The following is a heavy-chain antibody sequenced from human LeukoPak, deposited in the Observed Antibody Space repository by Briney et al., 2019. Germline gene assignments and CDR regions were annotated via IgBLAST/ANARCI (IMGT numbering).Heavy chain of an antibody. V-gene: IGHV4-39*01. D-gene: IGHD2-2*01. CDR3: RIIYCKATNCYAKGDY. CDR1: GGSVNSSSYY. J-gene: IGHJ4*02. Sequence: SETLSLTCTVSGGSVNSSSYYWGWLRQPPGKGLEWIGSIYYSGSTYYNPSLKSRLTISVDTSNNQFSLNLSSVTAADTAVYYCRIIYCKATNCYAKGDYWSQGTLVTISS. CDR2: IYYSGST.